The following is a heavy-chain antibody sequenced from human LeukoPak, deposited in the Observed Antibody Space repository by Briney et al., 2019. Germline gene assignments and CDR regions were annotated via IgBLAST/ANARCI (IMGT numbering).Heavy chain of an antibody. CDR1: GGSISSSSYY. V-gene: IGHV4-39*07. CDR2: LYTSGST. D-gene: IGHD4-17*01. Sequence: PSETLSLTCTVSGGSISSSSYYWGWIRQPPGKGLEWIGRLYTSGSTNYNPSLKSRVTISVDTSKNQFSLKLSSVTAADTAVYYCARVRYPYYFDYWGQGTLVTVSS. J-gene: IGHJ4*02. CDR3: ARVRYPYYFDY.